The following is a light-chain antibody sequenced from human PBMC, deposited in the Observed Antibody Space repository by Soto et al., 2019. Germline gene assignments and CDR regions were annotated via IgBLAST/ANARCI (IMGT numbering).Light chain of an antibody. J-gene: IGKJ1*01. CDR2: GAS. CDR1: QSVSSSY. CDR3: QQYGSSSWT. V-gene: IGKV3-20*01. Sequence: EIVLTQSPGTLSLSPGERATLSCRASQSVSSSYLAWYQQKPGQAPRLLIYGASSRATGIPDRFSGSGSGTDFTLPISRLEPEDFAVYYCQQYGSSSWTFGQGPKVEIK.